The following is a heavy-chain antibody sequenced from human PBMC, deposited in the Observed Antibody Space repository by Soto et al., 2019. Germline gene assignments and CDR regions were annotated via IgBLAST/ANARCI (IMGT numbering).Heavy chain of an antibody. CDR2: ISYDGSNK. J-gene: IGHJ4*02. D-gene: IGHD5-12*01. CDR3: AKLEDGYNAAYFDY. CDR1: GFTFSSYG. Sequence: QVQLVESGGGVVQPGRSLRLSCAASGFTFSSYGMHWVRQAPGKGLEWVAVISYDGSNKYYADSVKGRFTISRDNSKNTLYLQMNSLRAEDTAVYYCAKLEDGYNAAYFDYWGQGTLVTVSS. V-gene: IGHV3-30*18.